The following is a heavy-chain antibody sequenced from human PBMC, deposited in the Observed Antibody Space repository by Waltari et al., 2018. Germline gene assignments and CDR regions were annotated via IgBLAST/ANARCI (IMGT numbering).Heavy chain of an antibody. V-gene: IGHV4-61*02. Sequence: QVQLQESGPGLVKPSQTLSLTCTVSGGSISSGSYYWSRIRQPDGQGLEWIGRIYTSGSTNYNPTLKSRVTISVDTSKNQFALKLSSVTAADTAVYYCARGYYYYYYMDVWGKGTTVTISS. J-gene: IGHJ6*03. CDR2: IYTSGST. CDR3: ARGYYYYYYMDV. CDR1: GGSISSGSYY.